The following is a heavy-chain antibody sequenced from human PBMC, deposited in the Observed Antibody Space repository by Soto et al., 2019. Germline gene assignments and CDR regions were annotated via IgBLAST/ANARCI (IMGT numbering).Heavy chain of an antibody. CDR1: GLSFSSYG. V-gene: IGHV3-23*01. D-gene: IGHD1-26*01. Sequence: EVQLLESGGGLVEPGGSLRLSCAASGLSFSSYGMSWVRQAPGKGLEWVSGISGSATGTYYADSVKGRFTISRDNSMNTVYLQMNSLRAEDTALYYCAKELIEGGSYYGVVDHWGQGTLVTVSS. J-gene: IGHJ4*02. CDR3: AKELIEGGSYYGVVDH. CDR2: ISGSATGT.